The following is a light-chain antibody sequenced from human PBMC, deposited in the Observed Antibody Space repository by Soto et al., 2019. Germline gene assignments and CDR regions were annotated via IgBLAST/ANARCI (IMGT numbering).Light chain of an antibody. CDR3: QQRAIWRGVT. V-gene: IGKV3D-20*02. CDR1: QNVSSTY. J-gene: IGKJ3*01. CDR2: DAS. Sequence: IRLKKSPGPLSLSQGERSTLSCRASQNVSSTYLAWYPQKPGQAHSLLICDASKRATGIPARFSGSGSGTDFTLTITSLEPEDFAVYYCQQRAIWRGVTFGPGAKVDI.